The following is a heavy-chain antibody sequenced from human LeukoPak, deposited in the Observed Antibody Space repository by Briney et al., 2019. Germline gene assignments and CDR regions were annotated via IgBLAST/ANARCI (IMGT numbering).Heavy chain of an antibody. V-gene: IGHV3-7*01. Sequence: PGGSLRLSCAASGFTLSRYWMSWVRQAPGKGLEWVALIKQDGSVIHYVDSVKGRFTISRDNAKNSLSLQMNSLRADDTAVYYCAGDEGWTFDIWGQGTKVTVSS. D-gene: IGHD5-24*01. CDR2: IKQDGSVI. CDR3: AGDEGWTFDI. J-gene: IGHJ3*02. CDR1: GFTLSRYW.